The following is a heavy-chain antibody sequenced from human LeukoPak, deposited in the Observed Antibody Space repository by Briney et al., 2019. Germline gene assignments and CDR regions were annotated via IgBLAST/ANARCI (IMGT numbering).Heavy chain of an antibody. Sequence: ASVKVSCKVSGYTLTELSMHWVRQAPGKGLEWMGGFDPEDGETIYAQKFQGRVTMTEDTSTDTAYMELSSLRSEDTAVYYCARGPRNDFWSGYMDVWGKGTTVTVPS. D-gene: IGHD3-3*01. CDR3: ARGPRNDFWSGYMDV. CDR1: GYTLTELS. CDR2: FDPEDGET. V-gene: IGHV1-24*01. J-gene: IGHJ6*04.